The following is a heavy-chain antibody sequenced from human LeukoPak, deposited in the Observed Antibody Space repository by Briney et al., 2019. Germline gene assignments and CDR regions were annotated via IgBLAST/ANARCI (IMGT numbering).Heavy chain of an antibody. CDR1: GGSISSGGYS. J-gene: IGHJ4*02. D-gene: IGHD3-10*01. CDR3: ARGITMVRGVQYYFDY. CDR2: IYHSGST. Sequence: PSQTLSLICAVSGGSISSGGYSWSWIRQPPGKGLEWIGYIYHSGSTYYNPSLKSRVTISVDRSKNQFSLKLSSVTAADTAVYYCARGITMVRGVQYYFDYWGQGTLVTVSS. V-gene: IGHV4-30-2*01.